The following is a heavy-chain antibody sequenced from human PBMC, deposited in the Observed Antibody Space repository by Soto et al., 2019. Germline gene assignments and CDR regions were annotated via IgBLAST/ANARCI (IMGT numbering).Heavy chain of an antibody. D-gene: IGHD3-10*01. CDR3: ARGNSVRRDFYGSGSYYNYYYYGMDV. Sequence: SETLSLTCTVSGGSISSSSYYWGWIRQPPGKGLEWIGSIYYSGSTYYNPSLKSRVTISVDTSKNQFSLKLSSVTAADTAVYHCARGNSVRRDFYGSGSYYNYYYYGMDVWGQGTTVT. V-gene: IGHV4-39*01. CDR2: IYYSGST. CDR1: GGSISSSSYY. J-gene: IGHJ6*02.